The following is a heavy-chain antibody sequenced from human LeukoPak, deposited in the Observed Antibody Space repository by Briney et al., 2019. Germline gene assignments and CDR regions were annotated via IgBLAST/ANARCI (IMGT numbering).Heavy chain of an antibody. J-gene: IGHJ4*02. CDR1: GFTFSDYT. Sequence: GGSLRLSCAASGFTFSDYTMQWVRQAPGKGLEWVALLPPDGSYQYYADSLKGRFTISRDNFKNALYLQMNSLRLEDMAVYYCARGLHDRSWYGAHWGQGTLLSVSS. D-gene: IGHD6-13*01. V-gene: IGHV3-30*04. CDR2: LPPDGSYQ. CDR3: ARGLHDRSWYGAH.